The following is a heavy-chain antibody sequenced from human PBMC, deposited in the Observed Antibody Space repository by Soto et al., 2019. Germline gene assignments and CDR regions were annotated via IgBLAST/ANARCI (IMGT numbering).Heavy chain of an antibody. Sequence: SETLSLTCAVYGGSFSGYYWSWIRQPPGKGLEWIGEINHSGSTNYNPSLKSRVTISVDTSKNQFSLKLSSVTAADTAVYYCASSSSWYVPNYYYGMDVWGQGTTVTVSS. CDR2: INHSGST. CDR1: GGSFSGYY. CDR3: ASSSSWYVPNYYYGMDV. J-gene: IGHJ6*02. V-gene: IGHV4-34*01. D-gene: IGHD6-13*01.